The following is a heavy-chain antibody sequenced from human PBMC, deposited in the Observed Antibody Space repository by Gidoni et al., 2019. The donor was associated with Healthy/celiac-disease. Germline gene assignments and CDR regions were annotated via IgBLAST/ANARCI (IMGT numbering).Heavy chain of an antibody. CDR1: GFSLSTSGVG. CDR2: IYWDDDK. CDR3: AHSGVRGVMRRPKYYFDY. J-gene: IGHJ4*02. V-gene: IGHV2-5*02. D-gene: IGHD3-10*01. Sequence: QLTLKESGPTLVQPTQTLTLTCTFSGFSLSTSGVGVGWFRQPPGKALAWPALIYWDDDKRYSPSLKSRLTITKDTSKNQVVLTMTNMDPVDTATYYCAHSGVRGVMRRPKYYFDYWGQGTLVTVSS.